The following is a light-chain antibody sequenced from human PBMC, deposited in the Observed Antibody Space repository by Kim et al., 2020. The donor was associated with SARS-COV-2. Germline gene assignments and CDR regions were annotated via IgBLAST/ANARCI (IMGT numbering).Light chain of an antibody. J-gene: IGKJ4*01. CDR1: QSVSST. V-gene: IGKV3-15*01. CDR2: DTS. Sequence: SPGERATPSRRARQSVSSTYAWYQQKPGQAPRLLIFDTSTRANGIPARFSGSGSGTEFTLTISSLQSEDFAVYYCQQYNNWPPLTFGGGTKVDIK. CDR3: QQYNNWPPLT.